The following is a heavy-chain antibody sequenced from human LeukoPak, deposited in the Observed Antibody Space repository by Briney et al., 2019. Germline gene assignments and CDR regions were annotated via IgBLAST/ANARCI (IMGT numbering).Heavy chain of an antibody. CDR3: ARDSYYYGSGSYYPFDY. D-gene: IGHD3-10*01. J-gene: IGHJ4*02. CDR2: IYHSEST. Sequence: SETLSLTCTVSGYSISSGYYWGWIRQPPGKGLEWIGSIYHSESTYYNPSLKSRATISVDTSKSQFSLTPSSVPAADAAVYYCARDSYYYGSGSYYPFDYWGQGTLVTVSS. CDR1: GYSISSGYY. V-gene: IGHV4-38-2*02.